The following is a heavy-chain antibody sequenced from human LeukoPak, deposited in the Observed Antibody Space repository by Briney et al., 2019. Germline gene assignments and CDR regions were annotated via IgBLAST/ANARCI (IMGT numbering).Heavy chain of an antibody. V-gene: IGHV4-34*01. CDR1: GGSFSGYY. D-gene: IGHD1-7*01. J-gene: IGHJ4*02. CDR3: AREPLTGTTYFDY. Sequence: SETLPLTCAVYGGSFSGYYWSWIRQPPGKGLEWIGEINHSGSTNYNPSLKSRVTISVDTSKNQFSLKLSSVTAADTAVYYCAREPLTGTTYFDYWGQGTLVTVSS. CDR2: INHSGST.